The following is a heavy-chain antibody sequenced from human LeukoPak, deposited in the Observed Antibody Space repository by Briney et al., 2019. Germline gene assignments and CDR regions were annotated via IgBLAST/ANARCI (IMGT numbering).Heavy chain of an antibody. CDR1: GFTFSSYS. V-gene: IGHV3-21*01. J-gene: IGHJ4*02. CDR3: ARKKIAAATNV. D-gene: IGHD6-13*01. Sequence: GGSLRLSCAASGFTFSSYSMNWVRQAPGKGLEWVSSISSSSSYIYYADSVKGRFTISRDNAKNSLYLQMNSLRAEDTAVYYCARKKIAAATNVWGQGTLVTVSS. CDR2: ISSSSSYI.